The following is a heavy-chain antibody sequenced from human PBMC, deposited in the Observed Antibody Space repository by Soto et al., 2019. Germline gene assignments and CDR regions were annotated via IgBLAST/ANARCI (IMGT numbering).Heavy chain of an antibody. J-gene: IGHJ4*02. D-gene: IGHD3-22*01. V-gene: IGHV5-51*01. CDR1: GYSFTSYW. CDR3: AIMNYYDSSGYSSPFDY. Sequence: GESLKISCKGSGYSFTSYWIGWVRQMPGKGLEWMGIIYPGDSDTRYSPSFQGQVTISADKSISTAYLQWSSLKASDTAMYYCAIMNYYDSSGYSSPFDYWGQGTLVTVSS. CDR2: IYPGDSDT.